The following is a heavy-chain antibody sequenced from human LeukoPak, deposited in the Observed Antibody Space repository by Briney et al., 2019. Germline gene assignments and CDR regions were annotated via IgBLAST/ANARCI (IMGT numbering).Heavy chain of an antibody. Sequence: PGGSLRLSCAASGFTFNNYKINWVRPAPGKGLEWISYITLSSSTIYYADSVKGRSTISRDNAKNSLTLQMNSLTAGDTAVYYCSRDPTYTSSWHTACDYWGQGTLVTVSS. CDR3: SRDPTYTSSWHTACDY. J-gene: IGHJ4*02. CDR2: ITLSSSTI. V-gene: IGHV3-48*01. D-gene: IGHD6-13*01. CDR1: GFTFNNYK.